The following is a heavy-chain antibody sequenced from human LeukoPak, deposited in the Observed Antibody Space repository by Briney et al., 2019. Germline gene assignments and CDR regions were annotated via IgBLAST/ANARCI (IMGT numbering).Heavy chain of an antibody. CDR3: AREDPQYQLLCFDY. CDR2: IYTSGST. CDR1: GGSISSYY. V-gene: IGHV4-4*07. J-gene: IGHJ4*02. D-gene: IGHD2-2*01. Sequence: SETLSLTSTVSGGSISSYYWSWIRQPAGKGLEWIGRIYTSGSTNYNPSLKSRVTMSVDTSKNQFSLKLSSVTAADTAVYYCAREDPQYQLLCFDYWGQGTLVTVSS.